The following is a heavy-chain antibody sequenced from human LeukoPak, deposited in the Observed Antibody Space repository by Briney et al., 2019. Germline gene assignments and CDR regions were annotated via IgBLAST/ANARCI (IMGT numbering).Heavy chain of an antibody. Sequence: AAETLSLTCTVSGGSISNYYWSWIRQTPEKGLEWIGYIYYSGSTNYNPSLKSRVTISVDTYKHQFSLKLTSVTAADAALYYCARGRWELPYWGRGTLVTVSS. CDR1: GGSISNYY. CDR2: IYYSGST. V-gene: IGHV4-59*01. D-gene: IGHD1-26*01. J-gene: IGHJ4*02. CDR3: ARGRWELPY.